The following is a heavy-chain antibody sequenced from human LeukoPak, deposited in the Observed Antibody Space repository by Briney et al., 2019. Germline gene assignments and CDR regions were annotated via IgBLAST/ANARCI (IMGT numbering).Heavy chain of an antibody. CDR2: INAGNGNT. V-gene: IGHV1-3*01. D-gene: IGHD2-8*01. CDR1: GYTFTSYA. CDR3: ARGDCTNGVCYRPSDIYYYYGMDV. J-gene: IGHJ6*02. Sequence: GASVKVSCKASGYTFTSYAMHLVRQAPGQRLEWMGWINAGNGNTKYSQKFQGRVTITRDTSASTAYMELSSLRSEDTAVYYCARGDCTNGVCYRPSDIYYYYGMDVWGQGTTVTVSS.